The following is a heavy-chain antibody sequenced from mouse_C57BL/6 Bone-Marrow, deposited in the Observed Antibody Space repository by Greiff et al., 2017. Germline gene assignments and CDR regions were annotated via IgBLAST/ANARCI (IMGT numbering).Heavy chain of an antibody. CDR1: GFNIKDDY. CDR2: IGPENGDT. Sequence: EVQLQQSGAELVRPGASVKLSCTASGFNIKDDYMHWVKQRPEQGLEWIGWIGPENGDTEYASKFQGKATITADTSSNTAYLQLSSLTSEDTAVYYCTTDYGSSYPALVAYWGQGTLVTVSA. D-gene: IGHD1-1*01. J-gene: IGHJ3*01. CDR3: TTDYGSSYPALVAY. V-gene: IGHV14-4*01.